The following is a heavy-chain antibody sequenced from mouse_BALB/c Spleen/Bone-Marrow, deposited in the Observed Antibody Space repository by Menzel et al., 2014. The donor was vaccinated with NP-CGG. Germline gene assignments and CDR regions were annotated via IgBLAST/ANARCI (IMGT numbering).Heavy chain of an antibody. CDR3: VRDYSYRAIDY. Sequence: EVKLVESGGGLVQPGGSRKPSCAASGFTFSSFGMHWVRQAPEKGLEWVAYISSGSSTVYYADTVKGRFTISRDNPKNTLFLQITSLKSEDTTIYYSVRDYSYRAIDYSGQRTSLTVSS. V-gene: IGHV5-17*02. CDR1: GFTFSSFG. D-gene: IGHD1-2*01. J-gene: IGHJ4*01. CDR2: ISSGSSTV.